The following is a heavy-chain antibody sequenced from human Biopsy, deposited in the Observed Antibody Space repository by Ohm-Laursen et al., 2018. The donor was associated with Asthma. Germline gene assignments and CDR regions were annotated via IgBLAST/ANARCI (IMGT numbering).Heavy chain of an antibody. V-gene: IGHV1-69*13. Sequence: SVKVSCNASGDSFSNYAISWERQAPGRGLEWMGGFIPVFGTPDNAQKFEGRVTITADESTSTAYMELSSLSSEDTAVYYCARGYSGSDRIVYYYSGLEVWGQGTTVTVSS. CDR1: GDSFSNYA. CDR3: ARGYSGSDRIVYYYSGLEV. D-gene: IGHD5-12*01. J-gene: IGHJ6*02. CDR2: FIPVFGTP.